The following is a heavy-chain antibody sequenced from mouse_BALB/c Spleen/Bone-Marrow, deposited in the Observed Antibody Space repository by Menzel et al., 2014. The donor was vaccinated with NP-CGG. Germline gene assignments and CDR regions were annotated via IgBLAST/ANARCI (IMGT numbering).Heavy chain of an antibody. CDR3: TIVAY. CDR2: IDPETGGT. Sequence: QVQLKQSGAELVRPGTSVTLSCKASGYTFTDYKMHWVKRTPVHGLEWIGLIDPETGGTAYNQRFKGKAIMTADKSSSTAYMDLRSLTSEDSAVYYCTIVAYWGQGTLVTVSA. J-gene: IGHJ3*01. V-gene: IGHV1-15*01. CDR1: GYTFTDYK.